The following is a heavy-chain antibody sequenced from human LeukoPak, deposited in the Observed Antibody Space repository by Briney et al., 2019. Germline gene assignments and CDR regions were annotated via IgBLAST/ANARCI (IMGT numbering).Heavy chain of an antibody. CDR3: ARAHTAMALPFDY. J-gene: IGHJ4*02. D-gene: IGHD5-18*01. CDR1: GDSVSSGGYY. CDR2: INHSGST. V-gene: IGHV4-61*08. Sequence: PSETLSLTCTVSGDSVSSGGYYWSWIRQPPGKGLEWIGEINHSGSTNYNPSLKSRVTISVDTSKNQFSLKLSSVTAADTAVYYCARAHTAMALPFDYWGQGTLVTVSS.